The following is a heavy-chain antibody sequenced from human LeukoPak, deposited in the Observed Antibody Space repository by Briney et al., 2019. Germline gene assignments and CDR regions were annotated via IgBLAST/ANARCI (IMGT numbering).Heavy chain of an antibody. J-gene: IGHJ4*02. Sequence: PGGSLRLSCVASGFSFSTYWMHWVRQAPGKGLEWVSSISSSGRNTYYADSVKGRFTISRDNSENTLYLQVSSLRAEDTAMYYCAKRDRPCSGDCSAPYYFDYWGQGTLVTVSS. CDR1: GFSFSTYW. CDR2: ISSSGRNT. V-gene: IGHV3-23*01. CDR3: AKRDRPCSGDCSAPYYFDY. D-gene: IGHD2-21*02.